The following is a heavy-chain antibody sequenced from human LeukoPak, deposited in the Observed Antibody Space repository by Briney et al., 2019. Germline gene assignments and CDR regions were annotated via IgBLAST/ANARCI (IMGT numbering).Heavy chain of an antibody. V-gene: IGHV1-69*13. Sequence: GASVKVSCKASRGTFSNYAINWVRQAPGQGLEWMGGIIPIFGTANYAQKFQGRVTITADESTSTAYMELSSLRSEDTAVYYCARDGGQQQLVLDYWGQGTLVTVSS. D-gene: IGHD6-13*01. J-gene: IGHJ4*02. CDR3: ARDGGQQQLVLDY. CDR1: RGTFSNYA. CDR2: IIPIFGTA.